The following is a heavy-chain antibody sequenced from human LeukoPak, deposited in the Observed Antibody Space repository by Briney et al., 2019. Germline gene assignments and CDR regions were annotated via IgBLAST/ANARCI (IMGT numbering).Heavy chain of an antibody. V-gene: IGHV4-39*01. CDR3: ARGARAGYNLEPFDY. CDR2: IYYNGHT. CDR1: GGSISDSGYY. Sequence: SETLSLTCTVSGGSISDSGYYWGWIRQPPGKGLEWIGSIYYNGHTYYNPSLKSRVTISVDTSKNQFSLKLPSVTAADTAVYYCARGARAGYNLEPFDYWGQGTLVTVSS. D-gene: IGHD5-24*01. J-gene: IGHJ4*02.